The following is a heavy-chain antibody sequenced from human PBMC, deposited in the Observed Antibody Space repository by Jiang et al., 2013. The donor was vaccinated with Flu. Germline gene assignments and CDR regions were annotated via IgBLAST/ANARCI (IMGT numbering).Heavy chain of an antibody. D-gene: IGHD6-13*01. J-gene: IGHJ4*02. CDR2: IYYSGST. Sequence: TVSGGSISSYYWSWIRQPPGKGLEWIGYIYYSGSTNYNPSLKSRVTISVDTSKNQFSLKLSSVTAADTAVYYCARAIGIAAETKNFDYWGQGTLVTVSS. CDR3: ARAIGIAAETKNFDY. CDR1: GGSISSYY. V-gene: IGHV4-59*01.